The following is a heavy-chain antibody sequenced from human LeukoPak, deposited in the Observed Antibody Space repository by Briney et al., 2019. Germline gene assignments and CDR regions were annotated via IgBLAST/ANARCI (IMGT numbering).Heavy chain of an antibody. CDR1: GFTFSDYY. J-gene: IGHJ4*02. Sequence: GGSLRLSCAASGFTFSDYYMSWIRQAPGKGLEWVSYISSSGSTIYYADSVKGRFTISRDNAKNSLYLQMNSLRGEDTAVYYCARVGSSGSILYFDYWGQGTLVTVSS. V-gene: IGHV3-11*01. CDR2: ISSSGSTI. D-gene: IGHD6-19*01. CDR3: ARVGSSGSILYFDY.